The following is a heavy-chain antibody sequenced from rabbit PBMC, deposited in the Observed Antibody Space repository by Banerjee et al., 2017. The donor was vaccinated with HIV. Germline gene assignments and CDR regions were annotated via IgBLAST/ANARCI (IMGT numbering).Heavy chain of an antibody. CDR2: IYAGSSGST. CDR1: GFTISSGYD. J-gene: IGHJ4*01. CDR3: ARDLAGVIGWNFDL. Sequence: QEQLEESGGDLVKPEGSLTLTCTASGFTISSGYDMCWVRQAPGKGLEWIACIYAGSSGSTYYASWAKGRFTISKTSSTTVTLQMTSLTAADTATYLCARDLAGVIGWNFDLWGPGTLVTVS. D-gene: IGHD4-1*01. V-gene: IGHV1S45*01.